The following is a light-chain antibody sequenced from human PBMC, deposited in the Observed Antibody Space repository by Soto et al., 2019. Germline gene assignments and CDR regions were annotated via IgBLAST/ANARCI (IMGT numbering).Light chain of an antibody. V-gene: IGKV3D-15*01. Sequence: EIVMTQSPATLSVSPGERATLSCRASQSISGTLAWYQQKPGQAPRLLIFGTSSRATGIPDRFSGSGSGTDFTLSISRLEPEDFAVYYCQQYASSPLLTFGGGTKVDIK. CDR3: QQYASSPLLT. CDR2: GTS. J-gene: IGKJ4*01. CDR1: QSISGT.